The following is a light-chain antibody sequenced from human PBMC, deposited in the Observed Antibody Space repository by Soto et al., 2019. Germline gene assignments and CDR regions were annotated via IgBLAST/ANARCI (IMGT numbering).Light chain of an antibody. CDR2: DAS. J-gene: IGKJ3*01. V-gene: IGKV1-5*01. Sequence: QMTQSPSTLSASVGDRVTITCRASQSIDTWLAWYQQKPGKAPRLLIYDASDLESGVQSRFSGSGSGTEFTLTINGLQTDDIATYYCQQYENFSPTFGPGTKVAIK. CDR1: QSIDTW. CDR3: QQYENFSPT.